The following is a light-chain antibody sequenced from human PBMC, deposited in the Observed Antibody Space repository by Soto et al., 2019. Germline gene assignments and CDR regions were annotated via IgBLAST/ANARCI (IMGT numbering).Light chain of an antibody. V-gene: IGKV1-5*03. CDR2: KAS. J-gene: IGKJ1*01. CDR3: QQYNSYPWT. Sequence: DIQMTQSPSTLSASVGDRVTITCRASQSISSWLAWYQQKPGKAPKLLIYKASSLESGVPSRFSGSGSGTEFTLTISSLQPDDFATYYFQQYNSYPWTFGQGTTVEIK. CDR1: QSISSW.